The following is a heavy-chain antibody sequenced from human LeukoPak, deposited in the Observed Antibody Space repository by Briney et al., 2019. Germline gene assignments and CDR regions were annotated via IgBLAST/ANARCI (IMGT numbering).Heavy chain of an antibody. CDR3: ARAAYYDYVWGSYAWFDP. Sequence: ASVKVSCKASGYTFTSYGISWVRQAPGQGLEGMGWISAYNGNTNYAQKLQGRVTMTTDTSTSTAYMELRSLRSDDTAVYYCARAAYYDYVWGSYAWFDPWGQGTLVTVSS. V-gene: IGHV1-18*01. J-gene: IGHJ5*02. D-gene: IGHD3-16*01. CDR1: GYTFTSYG. CDR2: ISAYNGNT.